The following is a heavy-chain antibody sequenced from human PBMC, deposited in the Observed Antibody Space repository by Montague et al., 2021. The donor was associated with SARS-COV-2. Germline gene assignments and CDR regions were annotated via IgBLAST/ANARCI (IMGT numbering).Heavy chain of an antibody. D-gene: IGHD4-23*01. Sequence: SETLSLTCAVYGGSFSGYYWTWIRQYPGKGREWIAEINHSGTTNYNFNSSLRSRVTISVDTSKSQFSLKLNSVTAADTGVYYCARWDPQTLTLIGLRGKSASDYCGQGTLVTVSS. CDR3: ARWDPQTLTLIGLRGKSASDY. J-gene: IGHJ4*02. V-gene: IGHV4-34*01. CDR1: GGSFSGYY. CDR2: INHSGTTNY.